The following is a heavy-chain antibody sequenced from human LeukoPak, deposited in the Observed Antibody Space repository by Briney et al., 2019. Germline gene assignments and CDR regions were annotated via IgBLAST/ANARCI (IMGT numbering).Heavy chain of an antibody. J-gene: IGHJ4*02. V-gene: IGHV3-48*03. D-gene: IGHD2-15*01. CDR2: ISTSGSII. CDR3: ARDSQYCSGGSCYNTQGY. Sequence: GGSLRLSCAASGFTFSDYEMNWVRQAPGKGLEWVSHISTSGSIIHYADSVEGRFTISRDNAKNSLYLQMNSLRAEDTALYYCARDSQYCSGGSCYNTQGYWGQGTLVTVSS. CDR1: GFTFSDYE.